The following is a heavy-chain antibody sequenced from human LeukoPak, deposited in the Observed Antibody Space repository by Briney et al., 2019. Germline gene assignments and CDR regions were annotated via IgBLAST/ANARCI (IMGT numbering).Heavy chain of an antibody. J-gene: IGHJ4*02. CDR3: ARDSGSGYADY. D-gene: IGHD3-3*01. CDR1: SGSISSGGYS. Sequence: PSQTLSLTCAVSSGSISSGGYSWSWIRQPPGKGLEWIGEINHSGSTNYNPSLKSRVTISVDTSKNQFSLKLSSVTAADTAVYYCARDSGSGYADYWGQGTLVTVSS. CDR2: INHSGST. V-gene: IGHV4-30-2*01.